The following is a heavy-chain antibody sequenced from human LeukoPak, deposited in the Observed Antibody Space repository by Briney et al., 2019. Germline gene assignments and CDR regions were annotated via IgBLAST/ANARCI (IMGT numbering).Heavy chain of an antibody. V-gene: IGHV4-34*01. J-gene: IGHJ4*02. Sequence: SETLSLTCAVYGGSFSGYYWNWIRRPPGKGLEWIGEINHSGSTTYNPSLKSRVTISVDTSKNQFSLKLSSVTAADAAVYYCATSPATSRNYWGQGTLVTVSS. CDR1: GGSFSGYY. D-gene: IGHD2-15*01. CDR3: ATSPATSRNY. CDR2: INHSGST.